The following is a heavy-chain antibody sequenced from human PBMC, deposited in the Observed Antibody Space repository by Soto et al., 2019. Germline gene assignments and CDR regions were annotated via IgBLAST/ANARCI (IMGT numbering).Heavy chain of an antibody. Sequence: PSETLSLTCAVSGYSISSGYYWGWIRQPPGKGLEWIGSIYHSGSTYYNPSLKSRVTISVDKSKNQFSLKLSSVTAAATAVYYCARDQGQWLVPKGSFDYWGQGTLVTVSS. V-gene: IGHV4-38-2*02. D-gene: IGHD6-19*01. CDR1: GYSISSGYY. CDR2: IYHSGST. CDR3: ARDQGQWLVPKGSFDY. J-gene: IGHJ4*02.